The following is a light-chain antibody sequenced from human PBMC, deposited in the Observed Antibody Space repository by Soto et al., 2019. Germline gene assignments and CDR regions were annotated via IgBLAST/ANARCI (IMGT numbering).Light chain of an antibody. Sequence: DIQVAQSPSTLSASVGDRVTITCRASQSVNAWLAWYQQKPGTAPKLLIYKASTLDRGVSSRFSGSGSGTEFTLTISSLQPEDSATYYCQPYSSYSPWLFGQGTKVEI. V-gene: IGKV1-5*03. CDR1: QSVNAW. CDR2: KAS. CDR3: QPYSSYSPWL. J-gene: IGKJ1*01.